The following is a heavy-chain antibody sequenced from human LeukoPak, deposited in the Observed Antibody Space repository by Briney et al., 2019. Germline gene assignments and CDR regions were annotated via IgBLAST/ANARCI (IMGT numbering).Heavy chain of an antibody. CDR3: AKDPLYYYDSSGYYPYGMDV. Sequence: GGSLRLSCAASGFTFSNYVMSWVRQAPGKGLEWVSSISGSGGSTYYADSVKGRFTISRDNSKNTLYLQMNSLRAEDTAVYYCAKDPLYYYDSSGYYPYGMDVWGQGTTVTVSS. D-gene: IGHD3-22*01. J-gene: IGHJ6*02. CDR1: GFTFSNYV. V-gene: IGHV3-23*01. CDR2: ISGSGGST.